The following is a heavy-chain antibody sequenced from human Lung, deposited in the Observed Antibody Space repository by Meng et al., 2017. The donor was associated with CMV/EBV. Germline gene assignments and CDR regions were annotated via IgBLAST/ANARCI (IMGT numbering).Heavy chain of an antibody. CDR3: ATDQQYSSSIY. J-gene: IGHJ4*02. V-gene: IGHV4-39*06. Sequence: SXTXSLXCTVSGDSISSSSYYWGWIRQPPGKGLEWIGIIYYSGSTNYNPSLKSRVTISIDKSKNQFTLKLSAVTAADTAVYYCATDQQYSSSIYWGQGTLVTVSS. CDR2: IYYSGST. CDR1: GDSISSSSYY. D-gene: IGHD6-6*01.